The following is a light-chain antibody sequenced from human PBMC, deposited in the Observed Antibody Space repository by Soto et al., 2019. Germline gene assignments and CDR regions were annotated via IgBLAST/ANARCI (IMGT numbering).Light chain of an antibody. J-gene: IGLJ2*01. CDR2: EVS. CDR1: SSDVGGYNY. V-gene: IGLV2-14*01. Sequence: QYALTQPASVSGSPGQSITISCTGTSSDVGGYNYISWYQQHPGKAPKLMIYEVSNRPSGVSNRFSGSKSGNTASLTISGLQAEDEADYYCSSYTSSSTLDIFGGGTKLTFL. CDR3: SSYTSSSTLDI.